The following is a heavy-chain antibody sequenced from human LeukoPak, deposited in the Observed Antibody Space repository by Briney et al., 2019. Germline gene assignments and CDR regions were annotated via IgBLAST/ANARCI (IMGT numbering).Heavy chain of an antibody. D-gene: IGHD3-22*01. CDR3: ASSYYYDSSGYSFDY. CDR1: GFAFSDHY. J-gene: IGHJ4*02. CDR2: ISGSSSYT. V-gene: IGHV3-11*06. Sequence: GGSLRLSCAASGFAFSDHYMTWIRQAPGKGLEWGSYISGSSSYTNYADSVKGRFTISRENARNSLYLQMNSLRAEDTAVYYCASSYYYDSSGYSFDYWGQGTLVTVSS.